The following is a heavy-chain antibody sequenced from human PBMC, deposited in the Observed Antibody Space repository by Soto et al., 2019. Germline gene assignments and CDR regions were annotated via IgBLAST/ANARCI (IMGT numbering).Heavy chain of an antibody. Sequence: QVQLVQSGAEVKKPGSSVKVSCKASGGTFSSYAISWVRQAPGQGLEWMGGIIPTFGTANYAQKFQGRVTITADESTSTAYMELSSLRSEDTAVYYCARDGGYSYGYIYYGMDVWGQGTTVTVSS. CDR3: ARDGGYSYGYIYYGMDV. J-gene: IGHJ6*02. V-gene: IGHV1-69*01. D-gene: IGHD5-18*01. CDR1: GGTFSSYA. CDR2: IIPTFGTA.